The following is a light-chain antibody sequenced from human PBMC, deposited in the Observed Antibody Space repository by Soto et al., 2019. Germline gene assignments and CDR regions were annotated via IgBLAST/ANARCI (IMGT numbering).Light chain of an antibody. CDR2: DAS. CDR3: QQRSNWPPT. J-gene: IGKJ4*01. CDR1: QSVSSY. Sequence: EIVLTQSPATLSLSPGERATLSCRASQSVSSYLAWYQQKPGQAPRLLIYDASNRATGIPARFSGSGSGTDFPLTLSSLEPEDFAVYYCQQRSNWPPTFGGGTKVEIK. V-gene: IGKV3-11*01.